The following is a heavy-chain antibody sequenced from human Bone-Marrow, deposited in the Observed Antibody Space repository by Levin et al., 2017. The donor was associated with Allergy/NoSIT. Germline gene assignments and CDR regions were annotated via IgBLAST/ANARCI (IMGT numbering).Heavy chain of an antibody. Sequence: PSETLSLTCTVSGASISSYYWSWVRQPPGKGLEWIGFMYYTGSTNYNPSLKSRVTTSVDTSKNQFSLRLTSVTAADPAVPYCATDRGGFCTGGSCYRGGENDYWGQGILVTVSS. D-gene: IGHD2-15*01. J-gene: IGHJ4*02. CDR2: MYYTGST. CDR1: GASISSYY. V-gene: IGHV4-59*12. CDR3: ATDRGGFCTGGSCYRGGENDY.